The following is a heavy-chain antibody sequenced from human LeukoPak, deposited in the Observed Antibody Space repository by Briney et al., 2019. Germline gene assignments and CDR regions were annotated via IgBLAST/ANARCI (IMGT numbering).Heavy chain of an antibody. J-gene: IGHJ3*02. CDR2: INPNSGGT. CDR1: GYTFTSYG. CDR3: ARDILRAGYYYDSSGSPDAFDI. D-gene: IGHD3-22*01. Sequence: ASVKVSCKASGYTFTSYGISWVRQAPGQGLEWMGRINPNSGGTNYAQKFQGRVTMTRDTSISTAYMELSRLRSDDTAVYYCARDILRAGYYYDSSGSPDAFDIWGQGTMVTVSS. V-gene: IGHV1-2*06.